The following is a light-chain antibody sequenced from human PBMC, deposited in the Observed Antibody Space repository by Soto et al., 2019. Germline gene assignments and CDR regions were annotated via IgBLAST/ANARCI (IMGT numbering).Light chain of an antibody. CDR3: ATWDESLNGVV. V-gene: IGLV1-44*01. CDR2: RNT. J-gene: IGLJ2*01. CDR1: NSSIGTNN. Sequence: QSVLTQPPSASGTPGQRFTISCSGSNSSIGTNNVNWYQQLPGTAPKLLIYRNTQRPSGVPDRFSGSKSGTSASLAISGLQSDDEADYCCATWDESLNGVVFGGGTKVTVL.